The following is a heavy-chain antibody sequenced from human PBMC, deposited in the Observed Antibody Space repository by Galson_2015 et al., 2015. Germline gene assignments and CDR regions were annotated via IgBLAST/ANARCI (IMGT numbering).Heavy chain of an antibody. V-gene: IGHV7-4-1*02. J-gene: IGHJ6*02. Sequence: SVKVSCKASGYTFTSYAMNWVRQAPGQGLEWMGWINTNTGNPTYAQGFTGRFVFSLDTSVSTAYLQISSLKAEDTAVYYCARDGYSNYADLPYYGMDVWGQGTTVTVSS. CDR2: INTNTGNP. CDR1: GYTFTSYA. CDR3: ARDGYSNYADLPYYGMDV. D-gene: IGHD4-11*01.